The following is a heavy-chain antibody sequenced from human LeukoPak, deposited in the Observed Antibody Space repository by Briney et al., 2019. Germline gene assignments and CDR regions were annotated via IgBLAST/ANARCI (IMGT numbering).Heavy chain of an antibody. D-gene: IGHD4-17*01. V-gene: IGHV3-48*03. J-gene: IGHJ6*04. CDR1: GFTFSSYE. CDR2: ISSSGSTI. Sequence: AESLRLSCAASGFTFSSYEMKWVRQAPGKGLEWVAYISSSGSTIYYADSVKGRSTISRDNAKNSMYLPMNSLRAEGAAVYYCASLPTVPEPHGYYYGMDVWGKGTTVTVSS. CDR3: ASLPTVPEPHGYYYGMDV.